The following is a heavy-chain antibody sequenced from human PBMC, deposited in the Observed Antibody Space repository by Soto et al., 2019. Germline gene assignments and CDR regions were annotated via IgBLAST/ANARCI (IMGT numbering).Heavy chain of an antibody. Sequence: ESGGGLVQPGRSLRLSCAASGFTFDDYAMHWVRQAPGKGLEWVSGISWASGNIDYADSVKGRFTISRDNAKNSLYLQMNSLRAEDTALYYCAKTRGGSWWDAFDIWGQGTMVTISS. D-gene: IGHD2-15*01. CDR3: AKTRGGSWWDAFDI. V-gene: IGHV3-9*01. J-gene: IGHJ3*02. CDR1: GFTFDDYA. CDR2: ISWASGNI.